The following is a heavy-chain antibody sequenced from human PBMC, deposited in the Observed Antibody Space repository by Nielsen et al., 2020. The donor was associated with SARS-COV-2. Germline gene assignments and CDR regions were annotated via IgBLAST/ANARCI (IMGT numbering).Heavy chain of an antibody. Sequence: SETLSLTCAVYGGSFTTYHWAWVRQPPEKGLEWIGEINHSGSTNYNLSLMGRVTMSVDTSKNQFSLKLSSVTAADTAVYYCARQGLNDSSGYEFDYWGQGALVTVSS. V-gene: IGHV4-34*01. J-gene: IGHJ4*02. CDR3: ARQGLNDSSGYEFDY. D-gene: IGHD3-22*01. CDR2: INHSGST. CDR1: GGSFTTYH.